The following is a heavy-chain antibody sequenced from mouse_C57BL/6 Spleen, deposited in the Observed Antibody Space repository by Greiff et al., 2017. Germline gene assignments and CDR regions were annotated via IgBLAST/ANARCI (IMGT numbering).Heavy chain of an antibody. CDR2: ISSKSNNYAT. CDR3: VGQDSKGFAY. CDR1: GFSFNTYA. Sequence: EVKLVESGGGLVQPKGSLKLSCAASGFSFNTYAMNWVRQAPGKGLEWVARISSKSNNYATYYADSVKDSFTSSRDDSESMLYLQMHNLKTEDTAMYYCVGQDSKGFAYWGQGTLVTVSA. V-gene: IGHV10-1*01. J-gene: IGHJ3*01.